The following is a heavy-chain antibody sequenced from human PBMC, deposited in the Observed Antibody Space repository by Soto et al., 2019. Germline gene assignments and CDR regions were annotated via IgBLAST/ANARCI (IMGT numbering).Heavy chain of an antibody. V-gene: IGHV3-30*18. CDR1: GFTFSEYG. D-gene: IGHD2-15*01. CDR3: AKEMFPRTVLDSSSPWGDF. CDR2: ISYGGSHK. Sequence: GGSLRLSCTASGFTFSEYGIHWVRQAPGRGLEWVAVISYGGSHKYYAGSVKGRFTISRDDSKNTVYLQMNSLKTDDTAVYYCAKEMFPRTVLDSSSPWGDFWGRGSLVTVSS. J-gene: IGHJ4*02.